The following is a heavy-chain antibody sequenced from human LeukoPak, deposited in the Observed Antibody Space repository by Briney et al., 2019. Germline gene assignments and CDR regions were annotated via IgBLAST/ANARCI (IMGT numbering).Heavy chain of an antibody. Sequence: SETLSLTCTVSGGSISSSSYYWGWIRQPPGKGLEWIGSIYYSGSTYYNPSLKSRVTISVDTSKNQFSLKLSSVTAAGTAVYYCARLWWSGSSYFDYWGQGTLVTVSS. CDR2: IYYSGST. CDR1: GGSISSSSYY. V-gene: IGHV4-39*01. D-gene: IGHD6-6*01. J-gene: IGHJ4*02. CDR3: ARLWWSGSSYFDY.